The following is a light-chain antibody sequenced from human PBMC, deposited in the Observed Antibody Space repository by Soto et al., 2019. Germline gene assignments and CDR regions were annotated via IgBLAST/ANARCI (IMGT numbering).Light chain of an antibody. J-gene: IGKJ4*02. CDR3: QQSYTMPLT. CDR1: QSISSY. Sequence: DIQMTQSPSSLSAFVGDRVTITCRASQSISSYLNWYQQKPGKAPKLLIYLVSRLQTGVPPRFSGSGSGTDFSRTISSLQPEDFATYYCQQSYTMPLTFGGGTSVEIK. CDR2: LVS. V-gene: IGKV1-39*01.